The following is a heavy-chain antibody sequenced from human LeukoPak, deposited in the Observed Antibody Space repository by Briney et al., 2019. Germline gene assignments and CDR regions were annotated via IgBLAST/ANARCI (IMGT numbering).Heavy chain of an antibody. CDR1: GGSISSYY. CDR3: AAQYYYDSSGYYPPFDY. J-gene: IGHJ4*02. D-gene: IGHD3-22*01. V-gene: IGHV4-59*08. Sequence: PSETLSLTCTVSGGSISSYYWSWIRQPPGKGLEWIGYIYYSGSTNYNPSLKSRATISVDTSKNQFSLKLSSVTAADTAVYYCAAQYYYDSSGYYPPFDYWGQGTLVTVSS. CDR2: IYYSGST.